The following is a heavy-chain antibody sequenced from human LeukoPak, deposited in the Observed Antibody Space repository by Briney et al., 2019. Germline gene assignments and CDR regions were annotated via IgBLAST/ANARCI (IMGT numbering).Heavy chain of an antibody. CDR3: ARGIKGYCSGGSCYAFDI. J-gene: IGHJ3*02. CDR1: GFTFSSYW. CDR2: IKQDGSEK. V-gene: IGHV3-7*04. Sequence: AGGSLRLSCAASGFTFSSYWMSWVRQAPGKGLGWVANIKQDGSEKYYVDSVKGRFTISRDNAKNSLYLQMNSLRAEDTAVYYCARGIKGYCSGGSCYAFDIWGQGTMVTVSS. D-gene: IGHD2-15*01.